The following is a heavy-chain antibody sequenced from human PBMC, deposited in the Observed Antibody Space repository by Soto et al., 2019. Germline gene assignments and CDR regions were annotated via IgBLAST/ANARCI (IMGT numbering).Heavy chain of an antibody. Sequence: QVQLVESGGGVVQPGRSLRLSCAASGFTFSSYGMHWVRQAPGKGLEGVAVISYDGSNKYYADSGKGRFTISRDNSKNTPYLQMNSLRAEDTAVYYCARGGKAAAEHYWGKGTLVTVS. CDR1: GFTFSSYG. V-gene: IGHV3-30*03. CDR2: ISYDGSNK. D-gene: IGHD2-15*01. J-gene: IGHJ4*02. CDR3: ARGGKAAAEHY.